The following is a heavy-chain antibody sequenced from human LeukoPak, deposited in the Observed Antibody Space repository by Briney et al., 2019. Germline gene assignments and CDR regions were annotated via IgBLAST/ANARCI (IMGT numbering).Heavy chain of an antibody. CDR3: ARTDTSGWSRPLDC. D-gene: IGHD6-19*01. CDR1: GFTFSRYA. V-gene: IGHV3-30-3*01. CDR2: ISSDGSNK. Sequence: PGGSLRLSCAASGFTFSRYALHWVRQAPGKGLEWVAVISSDGSNKYYAGSVEGRFTISRDNYNNTLLLQMNSLGAEDTAVYYCARTDTSGWSRPLDCWGQGTLVTVSS. J-gene: IGHJ4*02.